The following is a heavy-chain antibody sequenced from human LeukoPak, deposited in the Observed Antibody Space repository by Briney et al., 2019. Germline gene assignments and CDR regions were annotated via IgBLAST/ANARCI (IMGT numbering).Heavy chain of an antibody. CDR2: VSGSGGST. Sequence: PGGSLRLSCAASGFTCSRYAMSWVRQAPGKGLEWVSAVSGSGGSTYYADSVKGLFTISRDNSKNTLYLQMNSLRAEDTAVYYCAKRMIRGVNHDAFDLWGQGTMVTVSS. CDR3: AKRMIRGVNHDAFDL. CDR1: GFTCSRYA. J-gene: IGHJ3*01. D-gene: IGHD3-10*01. V-gene: IGHV3-23*01.